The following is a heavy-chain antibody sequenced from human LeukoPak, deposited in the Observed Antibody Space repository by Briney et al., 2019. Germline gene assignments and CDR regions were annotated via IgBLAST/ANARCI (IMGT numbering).Heavy chain of an antibody. CDR3: ARDVWTGVAVSDY. CDR1: GFTFSSYW. D-gene: IGHD6-19*01. V-gene: IGHV3-7*01. CDR2: IKEDGSIQ. Sequence: GGSLRLSCVASGFTFSSYWMTWVRQAPGKGLEWLAKIKEDGSIQYYLDSVRGRFTISRDNAKTSVYLQLNSLRADDTAVYYCARDVWTGVAVSDYWGQGTLVTVSS. J-gene: IGHJ4*02.